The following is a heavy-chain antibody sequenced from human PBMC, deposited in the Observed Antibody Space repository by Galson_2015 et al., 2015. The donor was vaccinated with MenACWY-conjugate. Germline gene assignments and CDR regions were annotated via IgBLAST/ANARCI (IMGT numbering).Heavy chain of an antibody. V-gene: IGHV5-10-1*01. J-gene: IGHJ6*02. Sequence: QSGAEVKKPGESLRISCKASGYGFTSYWITWVRQMPGKGLEWMGGIDPSDSYTSYSPSLQGHVTISADKSISTAYLQWRSLKASDTAMYYCASTLASAGTGYGMDVWGQGTTVTVSS. D-gene: IGHD6-13*01. CDR2: IDPSDSYT. CDR1: GYGFTSYW. CDR3: ASTLASAGTGYGMDV.